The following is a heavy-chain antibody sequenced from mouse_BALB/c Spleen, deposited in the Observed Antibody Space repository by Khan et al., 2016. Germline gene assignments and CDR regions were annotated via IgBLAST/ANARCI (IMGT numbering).Heavy chain of an antibody. D-gene: IGHD2-4*01. CDR1: GFTFSTYT. V-gene: IGHV5-6-4*01. CDR2: ISSGGSYT. J-gene: IGHJ4*01. CDR3: TRGYDYDRYAMDY. Sequence: EVELVESGGDLVKPGGSLKLSCAASGFTFSTYTMSWVRQTPEKRLEWVASISSGGSYTYYPDSVKGRFTISRDNAKNTLYLQMSSLKSEDTAMYYCTRGYDYDRYAMDYGGQGTSVTVSS.